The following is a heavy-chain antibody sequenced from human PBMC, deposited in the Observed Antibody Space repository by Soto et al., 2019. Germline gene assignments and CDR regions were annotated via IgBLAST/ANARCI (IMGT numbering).Heavy chain of an antibody. D-gene: IGHD6-19*01. CDR1: GFTFSSYS. J-gene: IGHJ3*02. CDR2: ISSSSSYI. CDR3: VREIHSSGWSTNDAFDI. Sequence: EVQLVESGGGLVKPGGSLRLSCAASGFTFSSYSMNWVRQAPGKGLEWVSSISSSSSYIYYADSVKGRFTISRDNAKNSLYLQMNSLRAEDTAVYYCVREIHSSGWSTNDAFDIWGQGTMVTVSS. V-gene: IGHV3-21*01.